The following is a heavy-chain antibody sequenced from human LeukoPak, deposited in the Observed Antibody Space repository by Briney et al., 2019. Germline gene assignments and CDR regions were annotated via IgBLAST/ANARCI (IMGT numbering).Heavy chain of an antibody. CDR3: ARTLTTVTTKYYFDY. V-gene: IGHV3-11*01. Sequence: PGGSLRLSCAASGFSFTTYWMSWVRQAPGKGLEWVSYISSSGSTIYYADSVKGRFTISRDNAKNSLYLQMNSLRAEDTAVYYCARTLTTVTTKYYFDYWGQGTLVTVSS. J-gene: IGHJ4*02. CDR2: ISSSGSTI. D-gene: IGHD4-17*01. CDR1: GFSFTTYW.